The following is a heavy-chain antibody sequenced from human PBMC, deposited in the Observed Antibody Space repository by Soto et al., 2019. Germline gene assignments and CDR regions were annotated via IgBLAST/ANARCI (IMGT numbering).Heavy chain of an antibody. J-gene: IGHJ6*02. V-gene: IGHV1-69*01. Sequence: QVQLVQSGAEVKKPGSSVKVSCKASGGTFSSYAISWVRQAPGQGLEWMGGIIPISDTTNYAQKFQARATITADESTSTAYMELSSLRSEDTAVYYCARSQGSSTSLEIYYYYYYGMDVWGQGTTVTVSS. D-gene: IGHD2-2*01. CDR2: IIPISDTT. CDR3: ARSQGSSTSLEIYYYYYYGMDV. CDR1: GGTFSSYA.